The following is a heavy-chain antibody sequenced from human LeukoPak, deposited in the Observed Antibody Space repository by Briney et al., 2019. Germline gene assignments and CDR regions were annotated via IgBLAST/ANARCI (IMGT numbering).Heavy chain of an antibody. CDR1: GFNFRSHD. J-gene: IGHJ4*02. CDR2: TTNSAET. Sequence: GGSLRLSCAASGFNFRSHDMHWVRQAPGKGLEYVSSTTNSAETYYADSVKGRFTISRDNAENFLYLQMNSLRDEDTAVYYCVKARLTDGGSDYWGQGTLVTVSS. D-gene: IGHD4-23*01. CDR3: VKARLTDGGSDY. V-gene: IGHV3-21*06.